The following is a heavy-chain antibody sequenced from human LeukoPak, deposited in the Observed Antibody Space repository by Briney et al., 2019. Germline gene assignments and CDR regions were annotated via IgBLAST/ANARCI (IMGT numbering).Heavy chain of an antibody. Sequence: GGSLRLSCAGSGFTFRSYWMSWVRQAPGTGLEWVANIIQDGSEKNYVGSVKGRFTISRDNAKSSLYLQMSSLRAEDTAVYYCAREMSWSGRDYWGQGTLVTVSS. V-gene: IGHV3-7*05. D-gene: IGHD3-10*01. CDR2: IIQDGSEK. CDR3: AREMSWSGRDY. CDR1: GFTFRSYW. J-gene: IGHJ4*02.